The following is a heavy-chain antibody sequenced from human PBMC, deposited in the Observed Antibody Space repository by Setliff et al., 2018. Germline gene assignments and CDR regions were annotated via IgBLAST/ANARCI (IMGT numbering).Heavy chain of an antibody. CDR2: INGDGTIT. V-gene: IGHV3-74*01. CDR3: ASIDWGENFYNMDV. CDR1: GFTFSKYW. Sequence: SLRLSCGASGFTFSKYWMYWVRQVPGKGLVWVSRINGDGTITNYADFVKGRFTISRDNAKNTLYLQMNSLRGEDTAVYFCASIDWGENFYNMDVWGKGTTVTVSS. J-gene: IGHJ6*03. D-gene: IGHD7-27*01.